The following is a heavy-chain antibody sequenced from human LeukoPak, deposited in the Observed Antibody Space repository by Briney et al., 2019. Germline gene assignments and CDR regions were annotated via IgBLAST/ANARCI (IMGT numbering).Heavy chain of an antibody. V-gene: IGHV3-49*03. Sequence: GGSLRLSCIPSVFSFIDDCTSWFRPAPEGRLWWVSFIRSNTYGATPQYAASVRGRFTISRDDSKSITYLQMNSLKTKDTDVYYCTSNSGYDFAELYWGQGTLVTVSS. CDR2: IRSNTYGATP. CDR3: TSNSGYDFAELY. J-gene: IGHJ4*02. D-gene: IGHD5-12*01. CDR1: VFSFIDDC.